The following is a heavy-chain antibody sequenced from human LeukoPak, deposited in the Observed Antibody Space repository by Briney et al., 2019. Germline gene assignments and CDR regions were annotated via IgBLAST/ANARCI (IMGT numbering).Heavy chain of an antibody. CDR3: LAVAVVDYYYYYGMDV. Sequence: PGGSLRLSCAASGFTFSSYAMSWVRQAPGKGLEWVSAISGSGGSTYYADSVKGRFTISRGNSKNTLYLQMNSLRAEDTAVYYCLAVAVVDYYYYYGMDVWGQGTTVTVSS. CDR2: ISGSGGST. D-gene: IGHD6-19*01. J-gene: IGHJ6*02. V-gene: IGHV3-23*01. CDR1: GFTFSSYA.